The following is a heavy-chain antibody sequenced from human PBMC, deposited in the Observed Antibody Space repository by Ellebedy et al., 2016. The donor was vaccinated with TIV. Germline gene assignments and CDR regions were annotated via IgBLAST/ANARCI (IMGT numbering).Heavy chain of an antibody. J-gene: IGHJ5*02. D-gene: IGHD4-17*01. CDR1: GGSSSGYY. CDR3: ARHLMPTGRINP. CDR2: INDSGIT. Sequence: SETLSLXCAVYGGSSSGYYWSWIRQPPGKGLEWIGEINDSGITKYNPSLKSRVTISVDTSKNQFSLNLNSVTAADTAVYYCARHLMPTGRINPWGQGTLVTVSS. V-gene: IGHV4-34*01.